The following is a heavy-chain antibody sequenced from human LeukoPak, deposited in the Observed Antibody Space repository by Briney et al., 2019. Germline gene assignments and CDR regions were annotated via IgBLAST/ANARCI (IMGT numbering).Heavy chain of an antibody. CDR2: IYFSGST. V-gene: IGHV4-59*08. Sequence: PSETLSLTCTVSGGSISSYYWSWIRQPPGKGLEWVGYIYFSGSTYYNPSLKGRATISLDTSKSRFSLKMTSVTAADTAVYYCARQRLLWFGELYETRFDPWGQGTLVTVSS. CDR1: GGSISSYY. CDR3: ARQRLLWFGELYETRFDP. D-gene: IGHD3-10*01. J-gene: IGHJ5*02.